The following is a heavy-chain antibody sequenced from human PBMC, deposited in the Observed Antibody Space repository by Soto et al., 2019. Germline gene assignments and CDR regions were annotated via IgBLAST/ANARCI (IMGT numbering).Heavy chain of an antibody. Sequence: SETLSLTCAVSGFSISSGGYSWSWIRQPPGKGLEWIGYIYHSGSTYYNPSLKSRVTISVDRSKNQFSLKLSSVTAADTAVYYCAGTYYYDSSGYYKKSSWFDPWGQGTLVTVSS. CDR2: IYHSGST. CDR3: AGTYYYDSSGYYKKSSWFDP. V-gene: IGHV4-30-2*01. J-gene: IGHJ5*02. D-gene: IGHD3-22*01. CDR1: GFSISSGGYS.